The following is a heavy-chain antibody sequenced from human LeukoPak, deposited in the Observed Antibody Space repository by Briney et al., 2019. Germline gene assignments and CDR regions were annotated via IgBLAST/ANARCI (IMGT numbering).Heavy chain of an antibody. Sequence: ASVKVSCKASGYTFTSYGISWVRPAPGQGLEWMGWISAYNGNTNYAQKLQGRVTMTTGTSTSTAYMELRSLRSDDTAVYYCARARGPYYYDSSGYYFDYWGQGTLVTVSS. CDR2: ISAYNGNT. CDR1: GYTFTSYG. V-gene: IGHV1-18*01. CDR3: ARARGPYYYDSSGYYFDY. D-gene: IGHD3-22*01. J-gene: IGHJ4*02.